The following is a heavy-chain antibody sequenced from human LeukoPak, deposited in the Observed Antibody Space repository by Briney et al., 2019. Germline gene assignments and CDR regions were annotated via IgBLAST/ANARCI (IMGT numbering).Heavy chain of an antibody. J-gene: IGHJ3*02. CDR3: AKDSSGWPPNAFDI. D-gene: IGHD6-19*01. Sequence: GGSLRLSCAASGFTFDDYAMHWVRQAPGKGLEWVSLISGDGGSTYYADSVKGRFTISRDNSKNSLYLQMNSLRTEDAALYYCAKDSSGWPPNAFDIWGQGTMVTVSS. V-gene: IGHV3-43*02. CDR1: GFTFDDYA. CDR2: ISGDGGST.